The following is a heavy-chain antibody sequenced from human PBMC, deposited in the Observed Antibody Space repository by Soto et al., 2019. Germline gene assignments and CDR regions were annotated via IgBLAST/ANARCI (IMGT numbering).Heavy chain of an antibody. D-gene: IGHD2-8*01. CDR2: IRWDGGSI. CDR1: GFTFDDYA. CDR3: VKDYCTNGVCYKGFTWFDP. Sequence: GGSLRLSCAASGFTFDDYAMHWVRQAPGKGLEWVSGIRWDGGSIGYVDSVKGRFTISRDNAKNSLYLQMNRLRAEDTALYYCVKDYCTNGVCYKGFTWFDPWGQGTLVTVSS. V-gene: IGHV3-9*01. J-gene: IGHJ5*02.